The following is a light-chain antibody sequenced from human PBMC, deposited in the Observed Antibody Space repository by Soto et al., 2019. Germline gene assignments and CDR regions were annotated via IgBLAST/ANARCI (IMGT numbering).Light chain of an antibody. CDR3: QQYGSSIT. V-gene: IGKV3D-20*01. CDR1: QSVSSN. J-gene: IGKJ5*01. CDR2: DAS. Sequence: EIVMTQSPATLSVSPGERATLSCRASQSVSSNLAWYQQKPGLAPRLLIYDASSRATGIPDRFSGSGSGTDFTLTISGLEPEDFAVYYCQQYGSSITFGQGTRLEIK.